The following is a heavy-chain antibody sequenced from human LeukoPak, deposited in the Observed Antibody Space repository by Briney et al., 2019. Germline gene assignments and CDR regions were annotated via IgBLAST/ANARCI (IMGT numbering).Heavy chain of an antibody. CDR2: ISSSSSYI. CDR1: GFTLSDYS. D-gene: IGHD3-22*01. V-gene: IGHV3-21*01. Sequence: GGSLRLSCAASGFTLSDYSMHWVRQAPGKGLEWVSSISSSSSYIYYADSVKGRFTISRDNAKNSLYLQMNSLRAEDTAVYYCARDWGDYYDSSGYGAFDIWGQGTMVTVSS. CDR3: ARDWGDYYDSSGYGAFDI. J-gene: IGHJ3*02.